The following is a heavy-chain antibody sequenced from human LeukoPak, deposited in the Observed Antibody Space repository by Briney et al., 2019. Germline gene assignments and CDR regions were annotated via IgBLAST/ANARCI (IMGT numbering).Heavy chain of an antibody. CDR2: INPNSGGT. CDR3: ARASWDSSGYNDAFDI. Sequence: ASVKVSCKASGYTFTGYYMHWVRQAPGQGLEWMGWINPNSGGTNYAQKFQGRVTMTRDTSISTAYMELSRLRSDDTAVYYCARASWDSSGYNDAFDIWGQGTMVTVSS. CDR1: GYTFTGYY. D-gene: IGHD3-22*01. J-gene: IGHJ3*02. V-gene: IGHV1-2*02.